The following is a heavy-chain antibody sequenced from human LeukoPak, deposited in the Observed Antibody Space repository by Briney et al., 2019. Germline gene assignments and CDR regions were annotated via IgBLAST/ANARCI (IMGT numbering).Heavy chain of an antibody. CDR3: AKGRWLQLYYFDY. D-gene: IGHD5-24*01. CDR1: GFSFSSYG. CDR2: ISGSGGTT. Sequence: GGSLRLSCAASGFSFSSYGLSWVRQAPGKGLEWVSTISGSGGTTYYVDSVKGRFTISRDNSKNTLYLHVNSLTAEDTAVYYCAKGRWLQLYYFDYWGQGTLVTVSS. J-gene: IGHJ4*02. V-gene: IGHV3-23*01.